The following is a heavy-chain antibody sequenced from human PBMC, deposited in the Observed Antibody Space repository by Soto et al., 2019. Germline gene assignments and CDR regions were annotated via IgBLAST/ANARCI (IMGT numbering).Heavy chain of an antibody. CDR3: AKGSQVRGVKTLYYYYYYMDV. CDR1: GFTFSSYA. D-gene: IGHD3-10*01. V-gene: IGHV3-23*01. J-gene: IGHJ6*03. CDR2: ISGSGGST. Sequence: GGSLRLSCAASGFTFSSYAMSWVRQAPGKGLEWVSAISGSGGSTYYADSVKGRFTISRDNSKNTLYLQMNSLRAEDTAVYYCAKGSQVRGVKTLYYYYYYMDVWGKGTTVTVSS.